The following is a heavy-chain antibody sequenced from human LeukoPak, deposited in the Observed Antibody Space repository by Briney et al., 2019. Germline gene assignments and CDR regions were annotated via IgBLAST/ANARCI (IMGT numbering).Heavy chain of an antibody. CDR2: ISYDGSNK. J-gene: IGHJ5*02. V-gene: IGHV3-30*18. CDR1: GSTFSSCG. Sequence: SGGSLRLSCEVSGSTFSSCGMHWVRQAPGKGLEWVAVISYDGSNKYYADSVKGRFTISRDNSKNTLYLQMNSLRAEDTAVYYCAKCGYSSGWYNKLDPWGQGTLVTVSS. CDR3: AKCGYSSGWYNKLDP. D-gene: IGHD6-19*01.